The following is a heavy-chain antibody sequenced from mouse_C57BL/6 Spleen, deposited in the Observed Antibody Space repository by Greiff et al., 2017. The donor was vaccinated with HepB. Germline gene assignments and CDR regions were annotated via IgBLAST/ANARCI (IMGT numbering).Heavy chain of an antibody. J-gene: IGHJ4*01. CDR1: GFTFSSYA. Sequence: EVKVVESGGGLVKPGGSLKLSCAASGFTFSSYAMSWVRQTPEKRLEWVATISDGGSYTYYPDNVKGRFTISRDNAKNNLYLQMSHLKSEDTAMYYCARDLHYAMDYWGQGTSVTVSS. CDR2: ISDGGSYT. CDR3: ARDLHYAMDY. V-gene: IGHV5-4*01.